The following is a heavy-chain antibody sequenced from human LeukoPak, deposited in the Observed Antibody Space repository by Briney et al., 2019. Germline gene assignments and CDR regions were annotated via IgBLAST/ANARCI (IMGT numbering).Heavy chain of an antibody. CDR3: ARHFKSVGRYGQHFDL. J-gene: IGHJ4*02. Sequence: PSETLSLTCTVCNGPMHSFPCSWIRQPPGRRLEWIAYILDTGGTHSNPLLKSRVTLSEDTSTNRISLTLDSVTAADTAVYYCARHFKSVGRYGQHFDLWGRGTLVTVSS. D-gene: IGHD1-26*01. CDR2: ILDTGGT. CDR1: NGPMHSFP. V-gene: IGHV4-59*08.